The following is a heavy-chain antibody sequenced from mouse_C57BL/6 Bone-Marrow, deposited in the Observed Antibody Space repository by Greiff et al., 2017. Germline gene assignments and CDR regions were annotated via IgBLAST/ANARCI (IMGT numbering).Heavy chain of an antibody. CDR1: GYTFTSYW. CDR3: ARRAAQAHFDY. Sequence: QVQLQQPGAELVMPGASVKLSCKASGYTFTSYWMHWVKQRPGQGLEWIGEIDPSDSYTNYNQKFKGKSTLTVDKSSSTAYMQLSSLTSEDSAVYYCARRAAQAHFDYGGQGTTLTVSS. CDR2: IDPSDSYT. D-gene: IGHD3-2*02. J-gene: IGHJ2*01. V-gene: IGHV1-69*01.